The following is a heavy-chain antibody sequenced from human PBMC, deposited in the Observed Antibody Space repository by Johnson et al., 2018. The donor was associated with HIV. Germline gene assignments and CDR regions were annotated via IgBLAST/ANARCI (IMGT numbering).Heavy chain of an antibody. CDR2: ISYDGSNK. D-gene: IGHD5-18*01. CDR3: AKDSERGYSYGWCGFDI. J-gene: IGHJ3*02. V-gene: IGHV3-30*18. CDR1: GFTFSNSG. Sequence: QVQLVESGGGVVQPGRSLRLSCAASGFTFSNSGMHWVRQAPGKGLEWVAVISYDGSNKYYADSVKGRFTISRDNSKNTLHLQMNSLRAEYTAVYYCAKDSERGYSYGWCGFDIWGQGTMVTVSS.